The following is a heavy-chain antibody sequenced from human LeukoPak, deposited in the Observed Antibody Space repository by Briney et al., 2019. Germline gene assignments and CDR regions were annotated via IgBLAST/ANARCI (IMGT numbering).Heavy chain of an antibody. Sequence: PGGSLRFSCAASGFTVSSNYMSWVRQAPGKGLEWVSVIYSGGSTYYADSVKGRFTISRDNSKNTLYLQMNSLRAEDTAVYYCARDSRAFWTVYYGMDVWGQGTTVTVSS. V-gene: IGHV3-66*01. J-gene: IGHJ6*02. CDR1: GFTVSSNY. D-gene: IGHD3-3*01. CDR3: ARDSRAFWTVYYGMDV. CDR2: IYSGGST.